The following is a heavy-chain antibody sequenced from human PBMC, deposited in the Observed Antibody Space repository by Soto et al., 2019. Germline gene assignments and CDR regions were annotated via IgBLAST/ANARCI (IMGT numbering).Heavy chain of an antibody. J-gene: IGHJ6*02. CDR2: IYYSGST. Sequence: SETLSLTCTVSGGSISSYYWSWIRQPPGKGLEWIGYIYYSGSTNYNPSLKSRVTISVDTSKNQFSLKLSSVTAEDTAVYYCARDAGVYCSSTFFAYYHYSYATHFRCPGLMVT. CDR3: ARDAGVYCSSTFFAYYHYSYATHF. CDR1: GGSISSYY. D-gene: IGHD2-2*01. V-gene: IGHV4-59*12.